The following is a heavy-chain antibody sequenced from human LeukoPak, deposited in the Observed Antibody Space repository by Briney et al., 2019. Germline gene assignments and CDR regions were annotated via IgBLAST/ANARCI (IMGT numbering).Heavy chain of an antibody. Sequence: KSSETLSLTCTVSGGSITNYYWTWIRQSPGKGLEYIGHIYYTGTSTYNPSLKSRVTILVDTSKNQFSLRLNSVTAADTAVNYCARPVAARLASGYYYYMDVWGKGTTVAVSS. CDR2: IYYTGTS. V-gene: IGHV4-59*01. CDR1: GGSITNYY. D-gene: IGHD6-6*01. CDR3: ARPVAARLASGYYYYMDV. J-gene: IGHJ6*03.